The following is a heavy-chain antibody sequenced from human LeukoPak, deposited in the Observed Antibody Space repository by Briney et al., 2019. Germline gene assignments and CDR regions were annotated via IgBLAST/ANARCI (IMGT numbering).Heavy chain of an antibody. CDR2: IYYSGNT. V-gene: IGHV4-39*07. J-gene: IGHJ5*02. CDR3: ARDLSNSGSYPNWFDP. Sequence: SETLSLTCTVSGGSISSTNYYWGWIRQPPGKGLEWIGSIYYSGNTYYNPSLKSRVTISVDTSKNRFSLKLSSVTAADTAVYYCARDLSNSGSYPNWFDPWGQGTLVTVSS. CDR1: GGSISSTNYY. D-gene: IGHD1-26*01.